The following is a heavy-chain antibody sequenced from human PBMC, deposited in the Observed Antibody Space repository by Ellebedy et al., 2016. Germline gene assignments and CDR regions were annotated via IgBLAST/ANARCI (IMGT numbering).Heavy chain of an antibody. D-gene: IGHD3-3*01. Sequence: GESLKISXAASGFTFDDYTMHWVRQAPGKGLEWVSLISWDGGSTDYVDSVKGRFTISRDNSKNSLYLQMNSLRTEDTALYYCAKDRYDFWSGYYLTDYWGQGTLVTVSS. CDR3: AKDRYDFWSGYYLTDY. CDR2: ISWDGGST. J-gene: IGHJ4*02. CDR1: GFTFDDYT. V-gene: IGHV3-43*01.